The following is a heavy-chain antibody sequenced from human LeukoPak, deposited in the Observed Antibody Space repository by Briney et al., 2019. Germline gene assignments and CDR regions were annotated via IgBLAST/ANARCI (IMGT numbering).Heavy chain of an antibody. CDR1: GYTFTSYG. CDR3: ARWRSRIYSGYDYFDY. Sequence: ASVKVSCKASGYTFTSYGISWVRQAPGQGLEWMGWISAYNGNTNYAQKLQGRVTMTTDTSTSTAYMELRSLRSDDTAVYYCARWRSRIYSGYDYFDYWGQGTLVTVSS. J-gene: IGHJ4*02. CDR2: ISAYNGNT. V-gene: IGHV1-18*01. D-gene: IGHD5-12*01.